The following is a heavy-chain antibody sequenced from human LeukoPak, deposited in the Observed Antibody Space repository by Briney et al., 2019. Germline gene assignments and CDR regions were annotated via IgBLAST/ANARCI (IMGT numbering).Heavy chain of an antibody. D-gene: IGHD2-2*01. V-gene: IGHV3-23*01. J-gene: IGHJ4*02. CDR1: RFSFSTYG. CDR3: AKEGYCSSTSCYPYY. Sequence: QPGGTVRLSCVGSRFSFSTYGMSWVRQAPGKGLEWVSAISGSGGSTYYADSVKGRFTISRDNSKNTLYLQMNSLRAEDTAVYYCAKEGYCSSTSCYPYYWGQGTLVTVSS. CDR2: ISGSGGST.